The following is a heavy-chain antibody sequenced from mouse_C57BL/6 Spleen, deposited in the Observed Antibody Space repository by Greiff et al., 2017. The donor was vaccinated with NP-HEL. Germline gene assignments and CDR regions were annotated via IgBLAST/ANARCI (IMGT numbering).Heavy chain of an antibody. CDR1: GYTFTDYE. V-gene: IGHV1-15*01. Sequence: QVQLQQSGAELVRPGASVTLSCKASGYTFTDYEMHWVKQTPVHGLEWIGAIDPETGGTASNQKFKGKAILTADKSSSTAYMELRSLTSEDSAVYYCTKGYDQGAWFAYWGQGTLVTVSA. CDR3: TKGYDQGAWFAY. D-gene: IGHD2-2*01. J-gene: IGHJ3*01. CDR2: IDPETGGT.